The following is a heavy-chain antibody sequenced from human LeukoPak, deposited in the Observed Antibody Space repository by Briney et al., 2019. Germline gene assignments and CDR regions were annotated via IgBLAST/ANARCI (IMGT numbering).Heavy chain of an antibody. CDR2: IKKDGSEK. Sequence: TGGSLRLSCAASGFTFSSYWMTWVRQAPGKGLEWVANIKKDGSEKYYVDSVKGRFTISRDNAKNSLYLQMNSLRAEDTAVYFCARGLYSSTTYYFDYWGQGTLVTVSS. D-gene: IGHD6-13*01. J-gene: IGHJ4*02. CDR1: GFTFSSYW. V-gene: IGHV3-7*03. CDR3: ARGLYSSTTYYFDY.